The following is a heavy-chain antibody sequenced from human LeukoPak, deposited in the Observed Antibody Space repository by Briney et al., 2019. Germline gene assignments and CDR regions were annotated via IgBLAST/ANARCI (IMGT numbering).Heavy chain of an antibody. CDR3: AKVFNTAMVY. D-gene: IGHD5-18*01. Sequence: TGGSLRLSCAASGFTFSSYGMHWVRQAPGKGLEWVAVISYDGSNKYYADSVKGRFTISRDNSKNTLYLQMNSLRAEDTAVYYCAKVFNTAMVYWGQGTLVTVSS. CDR2: ISYDGSNK. V-gene: IGHV3-30*18. CDR1: GFTFSSYG. J-gene: IGHJ4*02.